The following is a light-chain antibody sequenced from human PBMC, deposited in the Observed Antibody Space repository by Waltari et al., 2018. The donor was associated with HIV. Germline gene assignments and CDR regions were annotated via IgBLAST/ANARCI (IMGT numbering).Light chain of an antibody. J-gene: IGKJ2*01. CDR3: MQGTHWPPT. CDR2: RVS. V-gene: IGKV2D-30*01. Sequence: EVVMSQSPLSLDVTPGQPASISCTSSEGLVFGDGHTYLNWLHQRPGQYPRRQIVRVSNCEPGVPVGFRDSWSHTNFTLPIIRVQSDDVCIFYCMQGTHWPPTFGQGTRLEI. CDR1: EGLVFGDGHTY.